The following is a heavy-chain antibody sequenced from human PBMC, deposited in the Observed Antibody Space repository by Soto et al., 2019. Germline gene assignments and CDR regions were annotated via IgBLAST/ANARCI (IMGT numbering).Heavy chain of an antibody. V-gene: IGHV1-18*01. CDR3: ARGAGYGDYLFDY. CDR1: GYHFMKYG. CDR2: ISPYSGYT. J-gene: IGHJ4*02. Sequence: GGSVKVSFKGFGYHFMKYGINLVRQAPGQGLEWLGWISPYSGYTHSAQKFHGRLTLTTDTAASTAYMELSSLRSEDTAVYYCARGAGYGDYLFDYWGQGTLVTVSS. D-gene: IGHD4-17*01.